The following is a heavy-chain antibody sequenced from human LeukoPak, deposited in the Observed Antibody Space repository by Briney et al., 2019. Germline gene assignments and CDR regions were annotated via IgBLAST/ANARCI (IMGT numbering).Heavy chain of an antibody. CDR1: GGTFSSYA. CDR2: IIPIFGTA. D-gene: IGHD5-12*01. V-gene: IGHV1-69*05. J-gene: IGHJ4*02. Sequence: SVTVSCTAYGGTFSSYAISWVRQAPGQGLEWMGGIIPIFGTANYAQKFQGRVTITTDESTSTAYMELSSLRSEDTAVYYCASSKGGYDPLDYWGQGTLVTVSS. CDR3: ASSKGGYDPLDY.